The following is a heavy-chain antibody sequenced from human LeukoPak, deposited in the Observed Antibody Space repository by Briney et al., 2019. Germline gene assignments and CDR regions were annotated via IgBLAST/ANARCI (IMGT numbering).Heavy chain of an antibody. Sequence: SETLSLTCTVSDDSITIYYWTWIRQPPGKGLEWIGYIDHTGSTNYNPSLNSRVTISRDTSKNHFSLELSSVTAADTAVYYCARRVAAAGPFDYWGQGTLVTVSS. CDR1: DDSITIYY. D-gene: IGHD6-13*01. CDR3: ARRVAAAGPFDY. J-gene: IGHJ4*02. V-gene: IGHV4-59*12. CDR2: IDHTGST.